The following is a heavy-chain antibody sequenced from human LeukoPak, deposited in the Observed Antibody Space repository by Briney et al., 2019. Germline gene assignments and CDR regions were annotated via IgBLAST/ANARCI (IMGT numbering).Heavy chain of an antibody. CDR3: TTGYSSGWYNEGNY. D-gene: IGHD6-19*01. V-gene: IGHV3-7*01. CDR1: GFTFSRCW. Sequence: GGSLRLSCVASGFTFSRCWMSWVRQAPGKGLEWVAKIKQDGSGEYYLDSVKGRSTISRDNAKNSLYLQMNSLRADDTAVYFCTTGYSSGWYNEGNYWGQGTLVTVSS. CDR2: IKQDGSGE. J-gene: IGHJ4*02.